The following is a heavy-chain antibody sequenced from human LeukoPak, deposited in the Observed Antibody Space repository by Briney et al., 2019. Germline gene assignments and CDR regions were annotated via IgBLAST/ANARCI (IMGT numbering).Heavy chain of an antibody. CDR1: GFTFSNAW. V-gene: IGHV3-15*01. J-gene: IGHJ4*02. CDR2: IKSKTDGWTT. D-gene: IGHD3-16*02. Sequence: SGGSLRLSCAASGFTFSNAWMSWVRQAPGKGLEWVGRIKSKTDGWTTDYAAPVKGRFTISRDDSKNTLYLQMNSLKTEDTAVYYCTTYPGDYWGQGTLVTVSS. CDR3: TTYPGDY.